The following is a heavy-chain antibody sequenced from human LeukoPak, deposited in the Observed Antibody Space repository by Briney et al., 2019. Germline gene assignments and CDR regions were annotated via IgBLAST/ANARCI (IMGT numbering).Heavy chain of an antibody. D-gene: IGHD3/OR15-3a*01. J-gene: IGHJ6*03. CDR1: GYTFTSYD. CDR3: ARALSWTTDSYYYMDV. Sequence: ASVKVSCKASGYTFTSYDINWVRQATGQGLEWMGWMNPNSGNAGYAQKFQGRVTMTKNTSITTAYMELSSLRSEDTAVYYCARALSWTTDSYYYMDVWGKGTTVTVSS. V-gene: IGHV1-8*01. CDR2: MNPNSGNA.